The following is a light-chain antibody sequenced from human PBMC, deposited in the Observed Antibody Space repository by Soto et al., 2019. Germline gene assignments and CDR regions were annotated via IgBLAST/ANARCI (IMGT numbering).Light chain of an antibody. CDR1: QSVSNDY. CDR2: SVS. V-gene: IGKV3-20*01. Sequence: EMVLTQSPGTLSLSPGDRATLSCRASQSVSNDYVAWVQQKPGQTPRLLIYSVSSRATGIPDRFSGSVSGTDFTHTISGLQADDFAVYFCQQYNNWPPWTFGHGTKVEIK. CDR3: QQYNNWPPWT. J-gene: IGKJ1*01.